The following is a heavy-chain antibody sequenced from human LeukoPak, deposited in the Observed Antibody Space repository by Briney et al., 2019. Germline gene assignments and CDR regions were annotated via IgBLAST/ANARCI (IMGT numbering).Heavy chain of an antibody. Sequence: SVKVSCKASGGTFSSYAISWVRQAPGQGLEWMGRIIPILGIANYAQKFQGRVTITTDKSTSTAYMELSSLRSEDTAVYYCARVGRVGDYDYWGQGTLVTVSS. CDR2: IIPILGIA. CDR3: ARVGRVGDYDY. D-gene: IGHD4-17*01. V-gene: IGHV1-69*04. CDR1: GGTFSSYA. J-gene: IGHJ4*02.